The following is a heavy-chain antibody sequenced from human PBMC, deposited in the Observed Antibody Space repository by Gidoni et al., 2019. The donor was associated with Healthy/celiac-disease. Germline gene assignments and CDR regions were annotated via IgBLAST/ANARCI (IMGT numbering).Heavy chain of an antibody. Sequence: QVQLQQWGAGLLKPSETLSLTCAVYGGSFSGYYWSWLRQPPGKGLEWIGEINHSGSTNYNPSLKSRVTISVDTSKNQFSLKLSSVTAADTAVYYCAREPGNSTNGVCYIFGAYNWFDPWGQGTLVTVSS. D-gene: IGHD2-8*01. V-gene: IGHV4-34*01. CDR1: GGSFSGYY. J-gene: IGHJ5*02. CDR3: AREPGNSTNGVCYIFGAYNWFDP. CDR2: INHSGST.